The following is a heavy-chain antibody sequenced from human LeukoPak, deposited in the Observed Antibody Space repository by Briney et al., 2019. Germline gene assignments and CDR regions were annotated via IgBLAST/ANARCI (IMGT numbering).Heavy chain of an antibody. Sequence: GGSLRLSCAASGFMFSSYGMHWVRQAPGKGLVCVAAISYDGSNKYYGDSVKGRFTISRDNSKNTLYLEMNNLRPEGTGVYYCAKDGGSGRPLDSWGQGTLVTVSS. CDR1: GFMFSSYG. CDR2: ISYDGSNK. CDR3: AKDGGSGRPLDS. D-gene: IGHD6-19*01. V-gene: IGHV3-30*18. J-gene: IGHJ4*02.